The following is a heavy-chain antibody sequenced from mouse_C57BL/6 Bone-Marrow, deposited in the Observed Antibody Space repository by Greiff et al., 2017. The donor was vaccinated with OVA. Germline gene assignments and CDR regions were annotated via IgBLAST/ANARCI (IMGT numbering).Heavy chain of an antibody. Sequence: VQLQQPGAELVKPGASVKLSCKASGYTFTSYWMHWVKQRPGQGLEWIGMIHPNSGSTNYNEKFKSKATLTVDKSSSTAYMQLSSLTSEDSAVDYCARYYGSSYVWMDYWGQGTSVTVSS. CDR3: ARYYGSSYVWMDY. CDR2: IHPNSGST. CDR1: GYTFTSYW. J-gene: IGHJ4*01. D-gene: IGHD1-1*01. V-gene: IGHV1-64*01.